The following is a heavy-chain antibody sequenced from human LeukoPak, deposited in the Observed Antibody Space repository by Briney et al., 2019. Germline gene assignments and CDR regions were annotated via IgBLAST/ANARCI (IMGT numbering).Heavy chain of an antibody. J-gene: IGHJ6*03. CDR2: INPNSGCT. CDR1: GYTFTGYY. CDR3: ARGSYYDFWSGYLTSYYYYYMDV. Sequence: GASVKVSCQASGYTFTGYYMHWVRQAPGQGLEWMGWINPNSGCTNYAQKFQGRVTMTRDTSISTAYMELSSLRSEDTAVYYCARGSYYDFWSGYLTSYYYYYMDVWGKGTTVTVSS. D-gene: IGHD3-3*01. V-gene: IGHV1-2*02.